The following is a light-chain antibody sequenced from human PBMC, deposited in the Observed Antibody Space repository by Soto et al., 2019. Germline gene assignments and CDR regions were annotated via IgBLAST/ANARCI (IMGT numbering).Light chain of an antibody. CDR2: GAS. CDR1: QSISSTF. CDR3: QQFESSVT. V-gene: IGKV3-20*01. Sequence: EIVLTQSPGSLSLSPGETATLSCRSSQSISSTFFAWYQQKPGQAPRLLIYGASRRATGIPDRFTGSGSGTDFTLTIRRLEPDDFAVYYCQQFESSVTSGLGTKVEIK. J-gene: IGKJ1*01.